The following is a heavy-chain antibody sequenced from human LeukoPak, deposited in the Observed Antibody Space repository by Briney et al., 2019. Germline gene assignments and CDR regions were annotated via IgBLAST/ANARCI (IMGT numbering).Heavy chain of an antibody. Sequence: PSETLSLTCAVYGGSFSGYYWSWIRQPPGKGLEWIGGINHSGSTNYNPSLKSRVIISVDTSKNQFSLKLSSVTAADTAVYYCARRAAAAYYFDYWGQGTLVTVSS. CDR3: ARRAAAAYYFDY. CDR2: INHSGST. D-gene: IGHD6-13*01. CDR1: GGSFSGYY. V-gene: IGHV4-34*01. J-gene: IGHJ4*02.